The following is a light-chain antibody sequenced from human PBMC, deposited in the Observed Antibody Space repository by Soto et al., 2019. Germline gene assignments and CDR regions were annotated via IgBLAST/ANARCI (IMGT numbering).Light chain of an antibody. V-gene: IGLV2-8*01. CDR2: DVR. Sequence: QSVLTQPPSASGSPGQSVTISCTGTSSDVGGYNFVSWYQQSPGKAPKLIIYDVRKRPSGVPDRFSGSKSGNTASLTVSGLQADDEADYYCSSYAGNSNFVFGPGTKVTVL. J-gene: IGLJ1*01. CDR3: SSYAGNSNFV. CDR1: SSDVGGYNF.